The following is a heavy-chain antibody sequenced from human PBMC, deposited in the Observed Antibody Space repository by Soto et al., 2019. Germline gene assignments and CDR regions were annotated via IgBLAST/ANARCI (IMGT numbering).Heavy chain of an antibody. D-gene: IGHD2-8*01. V-gene: IGHV1-18*01. Sequence: SVKVSCKASGYTFTRYGISWVRQAPGQGLEWMGWISGYNGDTNYAQKFQDRVSMTIDTSTGTAYMELRSLTSDDTAIYYCAKNGQPPYYYYGLDVWGQGTKVTVPS. J-gene: IGHJ6*02. CDR2: ISGYNGDT. CDR3: AKNGQPPYYYYGLDV. CDR1: GYTFTRYG.